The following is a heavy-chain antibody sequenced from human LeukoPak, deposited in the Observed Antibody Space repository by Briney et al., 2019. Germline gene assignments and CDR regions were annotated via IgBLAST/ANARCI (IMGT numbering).Heavy chain of an antibody. CDR1: GGSISSYY. CDR2: IYYSGST. V-gene: IGHV4-59*01. J-gene: IGHJ6*04. D-gene: IGHD6-19*01. CDR3: ARERGWYKAYYHYYYGMDV. Sequence: SETLSLTCTVSGGSISSYYWSWIRQPPGKGLEWIGYIYYSGSTNYNPSLKSRVTISVDTSKNQFSLKLSSVTAADTAVYYCARERGWYKAYYHYYYGMDVWGKGTTVTVSS.